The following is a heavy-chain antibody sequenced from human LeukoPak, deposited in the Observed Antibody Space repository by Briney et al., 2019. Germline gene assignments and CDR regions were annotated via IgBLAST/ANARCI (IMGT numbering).Heavy chain of an antibody. V-gene: IGHV1-46*01. CDR2: INPSGDNT. Sequence: ASVKVSCKASGYTFTNNYMHWVRQAPGQGLEWRGIINPSGDNTWYAQKFQGRVTLTRDMATSTDYMEVSSLRSEDTAVYYCARDNSLGDSAWWFDPWGQGTLVTVSS. CDR3: ARDNSLGDSAWWFDP. CDR1: GYTFTNNY. D-gene: IGHD5-12*01. J-gene: IGHJ5*02.